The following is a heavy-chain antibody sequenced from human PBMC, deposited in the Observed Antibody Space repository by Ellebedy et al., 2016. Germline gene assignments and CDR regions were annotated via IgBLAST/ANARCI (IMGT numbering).Heavy chain of an antibody. J-gene: IGHJ4*02. CDR2: ISSSGGST. Sequence: GESLKISXVASGFTFSSYVMSWVRQAPGKGLEWIAAISSSGGSTYYADSVKGRFTIARDNSKNTRYLQMNSLRAEDTAVYSCARHLGYCSDGNCYFDFWGQGTLVTVSS. D-gene: IGHD2-15*01. CDR1: GFTFSSYV. CDR3: ARHLGYCSDGNCYFDF. V-gene: IGHV3-23*01.